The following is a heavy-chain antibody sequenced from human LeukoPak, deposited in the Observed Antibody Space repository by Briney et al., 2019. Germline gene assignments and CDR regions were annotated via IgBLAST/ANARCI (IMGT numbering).Heavy chain of an antibody. J-gene: IGHJ4*02. CDR1: GFTFSSYA. Sequence: GGSLRLSCAASGFTFSSYAMPWVRQAPGKGLEWVAVISYDGSNKYYADSVKGRFTISRDNSKNTLYLQMNSLRAEDTAVYYCARDGRLGELSLYLDYWGQGTLVTVSS. CDR2: ISYDGSNK. V-gene: IGHV3-30-3*01. CDR3: ARDGRLGELSLYLDY. D-gene: IGHD3-16*02.